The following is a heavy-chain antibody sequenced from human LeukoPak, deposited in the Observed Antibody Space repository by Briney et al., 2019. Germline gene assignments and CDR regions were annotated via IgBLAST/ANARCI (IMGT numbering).Heavy chain of an antibody. J-gene: IGHJ4*02. CDR1: GGSISSSSYY. V-gene: IGHV4-39*01. CDR3: ARREYDLPFDFDY. Sequence: PSETLSLTCTVSGGSISSSSYYWGWIRQPPGKGLEWIGSIYYSGSTYYNPSLKSRVTISVDTSKNQFSLKLSSVTAADTAVYYCARREYDLPFDFDYWGQGTLVTVSS. CDR2: IYYSGST. D-gene: IGHD2-2*01.